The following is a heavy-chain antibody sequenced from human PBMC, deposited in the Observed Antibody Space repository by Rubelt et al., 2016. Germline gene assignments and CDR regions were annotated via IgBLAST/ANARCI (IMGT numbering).Heavy chain of an antibody. J-gene: IGHJ5*02. Sequence: SGFTFSSYGMHWVRQAPRKGLEWVAVISYDGSNKYYADSVKGRFTISRDNSKNTLYLQLSSLRAEDTAVYYCARDSEAGTGWFDPWGQGTLVTVSS. D-gene: IGHD6-13*01. V-gene: IGHV3-33*05. CDR3: ARDSEAGTGWFDP. CDR1: GFTFSSYG. CDR2: ISYDGSNK.